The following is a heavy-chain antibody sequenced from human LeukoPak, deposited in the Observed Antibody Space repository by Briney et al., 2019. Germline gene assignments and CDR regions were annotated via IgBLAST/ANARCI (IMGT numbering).Heavy chain of an antibody. Sequence: PGGSLRLSCEASGFTFINYAMTWVRQAPGKGLEWVSRISSSGGNTYYADSVKGRFTISRDSSKNTLYLQVNSLRAEDTAVYYCAKTSYYDSGKGRSFDYWGQGTLVTVSS. J-gene: IGHJ4*02. CDR2: ISSSGGNT. D-gene: IGHD3-10*01. V-gene: IGHV3-23*01. CDR1: GFTFINYA. CDR3: AKTSYYDSGKGRSFDY.